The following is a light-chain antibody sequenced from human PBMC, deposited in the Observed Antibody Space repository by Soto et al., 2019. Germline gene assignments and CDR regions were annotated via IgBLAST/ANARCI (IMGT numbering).Light chain of an antibody. J-gene: IGLJ2*01. V-gene: IGLV2-14*01. CDR3: SSYTSSNTLV. Sequence: QSALTQPASVSGSPGQSITISCTGASGDVGAYNYVSWYQQHPGKAPKLMIYDVSYRPSGVSNRFSGSKSGNTASLTISGLQAEDEADYYCSSYTSSNTLVFGGGTKLTVL. CDR2: DVS. CDR1: SGDVGAYNY.